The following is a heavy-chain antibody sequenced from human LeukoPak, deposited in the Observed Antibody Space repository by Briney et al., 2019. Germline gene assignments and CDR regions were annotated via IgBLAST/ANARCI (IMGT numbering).Heavy chain of an antibody. CDR2: INHSGST. CDR3: ARATRRGGATLTH. J-gene: IGHJ4*02. D-gene: IGHD1-26*01. Sequence: SETLSLTCAVYGGSFSGYYWSWIRQPPGKGLEWIGEINHSGSTNYNPYLKSRVTISVDTSKNQFSLKLSSVTAADTAVYYCARATRRGGATLTHWGQGTLVTVSS. CDR1: GGSFSGYY. V-gene: IGHV4-34*01.